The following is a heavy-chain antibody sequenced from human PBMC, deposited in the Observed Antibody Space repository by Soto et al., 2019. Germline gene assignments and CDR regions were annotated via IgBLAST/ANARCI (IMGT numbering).Heavy chain of an antibody. CDR1: GFTFDDYA. V-gene: IGHV3-9*01. CDR3: AKDRYCSGGSCRFDAFDI. Sequence: VQLVESGGGLVQPGRSLRLSCAASGFTFDDYAMHWVRQAPGKGLEWVSGISWNSGSIGYADSVKGRFTISRDNAKNSLYLQMNSLRAEDTALYYCAKDRYCSGGSCRFDAFDIWGQGTMVTVSS. D-gene: IGHD2-15*01. CDR2: ISWNSGSI. J-gene: IGHJ3*02.